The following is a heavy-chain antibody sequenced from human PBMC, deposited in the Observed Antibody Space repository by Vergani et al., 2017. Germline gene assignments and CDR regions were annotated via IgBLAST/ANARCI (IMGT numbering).Heavy chain of an antibody. J-gene: IGHJ4*02. CDR3: ARLNDFWSDSYYLDA. CDR1: GGSISSNNYF. Sequence: QLQLQESGPGLVKPSETLSLTCTVSGGSISSNNYFWGWVRQPPGKGLEWIGTISNTGSTSYNPSLTSRVTISVDTSRDQFSLNLRSVTAADTAVYYCARLNDFWSDSYYLDALGQGTLVTVSS. CDR2: ISNTGST. D-gene: IGHD3-3*01. V-gene: IGHV4-39*01.